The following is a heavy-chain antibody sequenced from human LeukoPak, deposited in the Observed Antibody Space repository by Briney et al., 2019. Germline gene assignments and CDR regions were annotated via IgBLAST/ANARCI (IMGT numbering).Heavy chain of an antibody. D-gene: IGHD6-6*01. CDR3: ARDGRPHPDGFDI. CDR1: GFTFSSYA. Sequence: SGGSLILSCAASGFTFSSYAMHWVRQAPGKGLEWVAVISYDGGNKYYADSVKGRFTISRDNSKNTLYLQMNSLRAEDTAVYYCARDGRPHPDGFDIWGQGTMVTVSS. V-gene: IGHV3-30-3*01. CDR2: ISYDGGNK. J-gene: IGHJ3*02.